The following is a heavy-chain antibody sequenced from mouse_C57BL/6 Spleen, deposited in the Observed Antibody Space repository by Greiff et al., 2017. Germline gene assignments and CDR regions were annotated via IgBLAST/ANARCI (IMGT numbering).Heavy chain of an antibody. D-gene: IGHD2-2*01. CDR2: ISNGGGST. CDR1: GFTFSDYY. Sequence: DVHLVESGGGLVQPGGSLKLSCAASGFTFSDYYMYWVRQTPEKRLEWVAYISNGGGSTYYPDTVKGRFTISRDNAKNTLYLQMSRLKSEDTAMYYCARGDYGYDEGFAYWGQGTLVTVSA. CDR3: ARGDYGYDEGFAY. J-gene: IGHJ3*01. V-gene: IGHV5-12*01.